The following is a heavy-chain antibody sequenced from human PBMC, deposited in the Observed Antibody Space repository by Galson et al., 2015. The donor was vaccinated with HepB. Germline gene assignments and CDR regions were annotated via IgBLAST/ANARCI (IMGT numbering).Heavy chain of an antibody. CDR3: AGSPLRILDWLPYYDYYYMDV. D-gene: IGHD3-3*01. J-gene: IGHJ6*03. CDR1: GYTFTDYV. Sequence: SVKVSCKASGYTFTDYVVNWVRQAPGQGLEWMGWMNTNTGKPTYAPGFAGRFVFSLDTSVTTAYLQISSLETDDTAVYYCAGSPLRILDWLPYYDYYYMDVWGEGTTVTVSS. CDR2: MNTNTGKP. V-gene: IGHV7-4-1*02.